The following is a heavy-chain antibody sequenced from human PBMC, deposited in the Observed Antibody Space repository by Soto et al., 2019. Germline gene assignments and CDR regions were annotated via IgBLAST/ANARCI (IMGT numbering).Heavy chain of an antibody. CDR3: VRTSLVVAAATPEHY. CDR2: INSDGSST. CDR1: GFTFSSYW. Sequence: EVQLVESGGGLVQPGGSLRLSCAASGFTFSSYWMHWVRQAPGKGLVWVSRINSDGSSTSYADSVKGRFTISRDNAKNTLYLQMNSLRAEDTAGYYCVRTSLVVAAATPEHYWGQGALVTVSS. V-gene: IGHV3-74*01. J-gene: IGHJ4*02. D-gene: IGHD2-15*01.